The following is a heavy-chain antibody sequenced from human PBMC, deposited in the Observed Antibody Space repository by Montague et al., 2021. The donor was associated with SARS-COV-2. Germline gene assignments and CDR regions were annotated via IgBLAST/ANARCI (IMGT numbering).Heavy chain of an antibody. CDR1: GGSIRSENYY. CDR3: ARGFDY. V-gene: IGHV4-31*03. J-gene: IGHJ4*02. CDR2: IHYSGST. Sequence: TLSLTCTVSGGSIRSENYYWSWIRQHPGKGLDWIGYIHYSGSTDYNPSLNSRVSISVDTSKNQFSLKLRSVTAADTAVYFCARGFDYWGQGTLVTVSS.